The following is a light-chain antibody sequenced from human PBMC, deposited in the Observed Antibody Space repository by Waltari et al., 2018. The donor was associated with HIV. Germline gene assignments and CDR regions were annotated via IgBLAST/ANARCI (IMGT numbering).Light chain of an antibody. Sequence: QSALTQPASVSGSPGQSITISCTGTSSAIGAYDYVSWFQQHPGKAPQLIIFGVNRRPSGVSNRFSGSKSGNTASLAISGLQAEDESDFYCSSYTRTGTLIFGGGTKVTVL. CDR2: GVN. CDR1: SSAIGAYDY. CDR3: SSYTRTGTLI. V-gene: IGLV2-14*03. J-gene: IGLJ2*01.